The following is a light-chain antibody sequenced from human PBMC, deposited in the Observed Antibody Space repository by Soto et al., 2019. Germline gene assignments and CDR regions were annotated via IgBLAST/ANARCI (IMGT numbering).Light chain of an antibody. CDR2: DVS. V-gene: IGLV2-14*03. CDR1: SSDIGDYKY. CDR3: SSYTSTNFVI. Sequence: QSALTQPASVSGSPGQSITISCTGSSSDIGDYKYVSWYKHHPGKAPKLVIYDVSNRPSGVSNRFSGSKSGNTASLTISGLQAEDEADYYCSSYTSTNFVIFGGGTKLTVL. J-gene: IGLJ2*01.